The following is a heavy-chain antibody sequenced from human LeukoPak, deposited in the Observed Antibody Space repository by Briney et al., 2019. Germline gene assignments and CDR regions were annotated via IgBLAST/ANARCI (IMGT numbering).Heavy chain of an antibody. V-gene: IGHV1-2*02. J-gene: IGHJ4*02. CDR1: GGTFSSYA. CDR2: INPNSGGT. Sequence: ASVKVSCKASGGTFSSYAISWVRQAPGQGLEWMGWINPNSGGTIYAQNFQGRVTMTRDTSISTAYMELSRLRSDDTAVYYCARVKPGPYEYWGQGTLVTVSS. CDR3: ARVKPGPYEY.